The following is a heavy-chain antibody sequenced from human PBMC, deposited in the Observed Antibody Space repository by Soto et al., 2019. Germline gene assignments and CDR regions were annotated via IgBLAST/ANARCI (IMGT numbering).Heavy chain of an antibody. CDR2: INPSGGST. V-gene: IGHV1-46*03. D-gene: IGHD3-10*01. Sequence: ASVKVSCKASGYTFTSYYMHWVRQAPGQGLEWMGIINPSGGSTSYAQKFQGRVTMTRDTSTSTVYMELSSLRSEDTAVYYCARDLPRPYYYGSGSPMRGNYFDYWGQGTLVTVSS. CDR1: GYTFTSYY. J-gene: IGHJ4*02. CDR3: ARDLPRPYYYGSGSPMRGNYFDY.